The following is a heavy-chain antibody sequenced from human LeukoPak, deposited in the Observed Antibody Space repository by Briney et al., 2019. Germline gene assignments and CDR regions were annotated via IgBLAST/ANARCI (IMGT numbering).Heavy chain of an antibody. Sequence: GGSLRLSCAASGFTVSSNYMSWVRQAPGKGLEWVSVIYSGGSTYYADSVKGRFTISRDNSKNTLYLQMNSLRAEDTAVYYCARGVAVAVFDYWGQGTLVTVSS. CDR2: IYSGGST. D-gene: IGHD6-19*01. CDR1: GFTVSSNY. J-gene: IGHJ4*02. CDR3: ARGVAVAVFDY. V-gene: IGHV3-66*01.